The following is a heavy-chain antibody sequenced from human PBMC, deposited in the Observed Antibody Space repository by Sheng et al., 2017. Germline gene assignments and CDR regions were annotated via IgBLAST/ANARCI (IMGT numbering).Heavy chain of an antibody. D-gene: IGHD1-26*01. V-gene: IGHV4-34*01. J-gene: IGHJ4*02. CDR1: GGSFSGYY. Sequence: QVQLQQWGAGLLKPSETLSLTCAVYGGSFSGYYWSWIRQPPREGAWSGLGKVNHSGSTNYNPSLKSRVTISVDTSKNQFSLKLSSVTAADTAVYYCARAKNRVGAMDYWGQGTAGHRLL. CDR2: VNHSGST. CDR3: ARAKNRVGAMDY.